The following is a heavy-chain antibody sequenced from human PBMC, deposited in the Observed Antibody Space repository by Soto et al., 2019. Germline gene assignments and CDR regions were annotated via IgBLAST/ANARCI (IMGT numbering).Heavy chain of an antibody. CDR3: TRDGYCSGGSCYSHYYYGMDV. CDR2: IRSKAYGGTT. Sequence: GGSLRLSCTASGFTFGDYAMSWVRQAPGKGLEWVGFIRSKAYGGTTEYAASVKGRFTISRDDSKSIAYLQMNSLKTEDTAAYYCTRDGYCSGGSCYSHYYYGMDVWGQGTTVTVSS. CDR1: GFTFGDYA. D-gene: IGHD2-15*01. V-gene: IGHV3-49*04. J-gene: IGHJ6*02.